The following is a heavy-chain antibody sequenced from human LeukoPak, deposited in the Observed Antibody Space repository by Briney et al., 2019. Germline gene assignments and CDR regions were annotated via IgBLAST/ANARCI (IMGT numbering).Heavy chain of an antibody. CDR1: GYTFTVYY. V-gene: IGHV1-2*02. CDR3: ARRRIVGTTGFDY. CDR2: INPYNGGT. J-gene: IGHJ4*02. D-gene: IGHD1-26*01. Sequence: RASVTVSCKASGYTFTVYYIHWVRQAPGQGLEWMGWINPYNGGTNYAQKFQGRVTMTRDTSISTAYMELGRLRSDDTTVYYCARRRIVGTTGFDYWGQGTLVTVFS.